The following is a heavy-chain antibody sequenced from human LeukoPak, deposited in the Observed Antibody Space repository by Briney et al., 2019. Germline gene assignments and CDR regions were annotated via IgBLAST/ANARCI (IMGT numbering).Heavy chain of an antibody. Sequence: ASVKVSCKASGYTFTSYGISWVRQAPGQGPEWMGWISAYNGNTNYAQKLQGRVTMTTDTSTSTAYMELRSLRSDDTAVYYCARGGRYFDWLLLQYFDYWGQGTLVTVSS. J-gene: IGHJ4*02. CDR3: ARGGRYFDWLLLQYFDY. D-gene: IGHD3-9*01. CDR1: GYTFTSYG. CDR2: ISAYNGNT. V-gene: IGHV1-18*01.